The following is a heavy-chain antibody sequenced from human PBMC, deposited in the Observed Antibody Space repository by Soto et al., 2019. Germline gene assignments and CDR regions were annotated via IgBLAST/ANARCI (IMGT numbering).Heavy chain of an antibody. V-gene: IGHV1-46*01. Sequence: ASVKVSCKAPRDTFTSQYINWVRQAPGQGLEWMGVINPHGGSTAYAQKFKGRVTLTRDTSASTVYMEVSSLTSEDTAMYYCARSSGANFGIIIEGTNWFAPWGQGTLVPVYS. CDR1: RDTFTSQY. D-gene: IGHD1-26*01. CDR3: ARSSGANFGIIIEGTNWFAP. CDR2: INPHGGST. J-gene: IGHJ5*02.